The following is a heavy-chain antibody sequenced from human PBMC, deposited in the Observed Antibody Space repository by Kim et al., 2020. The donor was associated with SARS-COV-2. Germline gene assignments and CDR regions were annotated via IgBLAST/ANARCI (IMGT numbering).Heavy chain of an antibody. V-gene: IGHV3-66*01. Sequence: WGSLRLSCAASGYTVTYSYMGWVRQAPGQGLEWVSFIYSVGNTIYADSVKGRLIISRDHSKNTLYLQMNSLRAEDTAVYYCATVVFYYDAGYFKNWGQGTLVIVSS. J-gene: IGHJ1*01. CDR2: IYSVGNT. D-gene: IGHD3-22*01. CDR3: ATVVFYYDAGYFKN. CDR1: GYTVTYSY.